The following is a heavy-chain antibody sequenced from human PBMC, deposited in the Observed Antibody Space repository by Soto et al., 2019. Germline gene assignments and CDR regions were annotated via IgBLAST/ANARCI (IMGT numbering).Heavy chain of an antibody. CDR1: GFTFSGSA. J-gene: IGHJ5*02. D-gene: IGHD3-10*01. CDR2: IRSKANSYAT. Sequence: EVQLVESGGGLVQPGGSLKLSCAASGFTFSGSAMHWVRQASGKGLEWVGRIRSKANSYATAYAASVKGRFTISRDDSKNTAYLQMNSLKTEDTAVYYCTGLITMVRGVTPNWFDPWGQGTLVTVSS. V-gene: IGHV3-73*02. CDR3: TGLITMVRGVTPNWFDP.